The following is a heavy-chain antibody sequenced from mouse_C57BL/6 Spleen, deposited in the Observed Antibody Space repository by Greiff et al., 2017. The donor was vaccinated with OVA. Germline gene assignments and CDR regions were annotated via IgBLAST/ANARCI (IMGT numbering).Heavy chain of an antibody. CDR1: GYSFTTYW. J-gene: IGHJ2*01. D-gene: IGHD2-13*01. CDR2: INPSNDYS. CDR3: ARLTPNSFDY. Sequence: QVQLQQPGTELVKPGASVKLSCKASGYSFTTYWMHWVKQRPGQGLEWIGNINPSNDYSNYNEKFTNKATLTVDRSSSTAYVQLSGLTSEDSAVYFCARLTPNSFDYWGQGTTLTVSS. V-gene: IGHV1-53*01.